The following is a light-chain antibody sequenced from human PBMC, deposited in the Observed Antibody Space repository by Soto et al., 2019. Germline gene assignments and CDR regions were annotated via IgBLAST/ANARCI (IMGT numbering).Light chain of an antibody. CDR3: QQLKSYPRT. V-gene: IGKV1-9*01. J-gene: IGKJ2*01. Sequence: DIQLTQSPSFLSASVGDRVTITCRASQGISTYLAWYQQKPGKAPKLLIYAASTLQSGVPSRFSGSGSGTEFTLTISSLQPEDFATYYCQQLKSYPRTCGQGTKLEIK. CDR2: AAS. CDR1: QGISTY.